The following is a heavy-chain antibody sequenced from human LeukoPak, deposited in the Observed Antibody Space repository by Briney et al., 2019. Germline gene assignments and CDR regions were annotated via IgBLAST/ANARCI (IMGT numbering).Heavy chain of an antibody. CDR3: AREGEALDY. CDR1: GDSISSYY. Sequence: SETLSLTCTVSGDSISSYYWSWIRQPPGKGLEWIGHIYYSGSTNYSPSLKSRVTISVDRSKNQFSLKLSSVTAADTAVYYCAREGEALDYWGQGTLVTVSS. J-gene: IGHJ4*02. V-gene: IGHV4-59*12. D-gene: IGHD3-16*01. CDR2: IYYSGST.